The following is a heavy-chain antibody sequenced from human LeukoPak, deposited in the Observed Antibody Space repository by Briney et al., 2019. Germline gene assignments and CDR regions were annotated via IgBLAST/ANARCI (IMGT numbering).Heavy chain of an antibody. D-gene: IGHD1-1*01. CDR1: GGSFSGYY. J-gene: IGHJ4*02. CDR3: ARYPLQLEVAGAEYFDY. V-gene: IGHV4-34*01. Sequence: SETLSLTCAVYGGSFSGYYWGWIRQPPGKGLEWIGEINHSGSTNYNPSLKSRVTISVDTSKNQFSLKLSSVTAADTAVYYCARYPLQLEVAGAEYFDYWGQGTLVTVSS. CDR2: INHSGST.